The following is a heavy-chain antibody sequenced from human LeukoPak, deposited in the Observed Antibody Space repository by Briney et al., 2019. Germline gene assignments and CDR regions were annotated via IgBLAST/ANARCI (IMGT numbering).Heavy chain of an antibody. CDR2: IYPADSDT. CDR1: GYSFSTYW. Sequence: RGESLKISCRVSGYSFSTYWIGWVRQMPGKGLEWMGIIYPADSDTRYSPSFQGQVTFSADKSISTAYLQWNGLKASDSAMYYCARRNNDRTGFYYFDSSGQGTLVTVSS. CDR3: ARRNNDRTGFYYFDS. V-gene: IGHV5-51*01. D-gene: IGHD3-22*01. J-gene: IGHJ4*02.